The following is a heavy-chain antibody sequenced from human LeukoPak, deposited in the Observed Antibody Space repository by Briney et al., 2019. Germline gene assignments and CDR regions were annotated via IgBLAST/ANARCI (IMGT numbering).Heavy chain of an antibody. D-gene: IGHD5-18*01. CDR2: ISGSGGST. J-gene: IGHJ4*02. Sequence: PGGSLRLSCAASGFTFSSYAMSWVRQAPGKGLEWVSAISGSGGSTYYADSVKGRFTISRDNSKNTLYLQMNSPRAEDTAVYYCAKASGYSYGYYIDYWGQGTLVTASS. V-gene: IGHV3-23*01. CDR3: AKASGYSYGYYIDY. CDR1: GFTFSSYA.